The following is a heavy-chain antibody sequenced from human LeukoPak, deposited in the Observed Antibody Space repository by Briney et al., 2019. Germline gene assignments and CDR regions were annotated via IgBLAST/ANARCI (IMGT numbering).Heavy chain of an antibody. D-gene: IGHD4-17*01. CDR2: IYYSGTT. Sequence: SETLSLTCTVSGGSISYYHWSWIRQSPGKGLEWIGYIYYSGTTNYNPSLKSRVTISVDTSKNQFSLQLRSVTAADTAVYYCAREDPQTTVPEGMDVWGQGTTVTVSS. V-gene: IGHV4-59*01. CDR1: GGSISYYH. CDR3: AREDPQTTVPEGMDV. J-gene: IGHJ6*02.